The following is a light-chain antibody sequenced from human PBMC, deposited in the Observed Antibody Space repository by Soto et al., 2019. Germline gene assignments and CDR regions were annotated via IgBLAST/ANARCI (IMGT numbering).Light chain of an antibody. Sequence: IVMTHSPATLSVSPWERASLSCRSREVVTSSYLTWYQQKTGQATRLIIYGAYTRAAGIPDRFSGSGSGKDFTLTIRSLEPEDFAVYSCQKYGILPKTFCQGSMVDIK. J-gene: IGKJ1*01. CDR3: QKYGILPKT. CDR1: EVVTSSY. CDR2: GAY. V-gene: IGKV3-20*01.